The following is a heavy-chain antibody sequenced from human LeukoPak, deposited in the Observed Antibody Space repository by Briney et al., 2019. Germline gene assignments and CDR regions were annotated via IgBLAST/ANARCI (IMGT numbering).Heavy chain of an antibody. CDR3: ARGRDIVVVPAAKYYFDY. Sequence: GASVKVSCKASGGTFSSYAISWVRQAPGQGLEWMVGIIPIFGTANYAQKFQGRVTITTDESTSTAYMELSSLRSEDTAVYYCARGRDIVVVPAAKYYFDYWGQGTLVTVSS. D-gene: IGHD2-2*01. CDR1: GGTFSSYA. V-gene: IGHV1-69*05. CDR2: IIPIFGTA. J-gene: IGHJ4*02.